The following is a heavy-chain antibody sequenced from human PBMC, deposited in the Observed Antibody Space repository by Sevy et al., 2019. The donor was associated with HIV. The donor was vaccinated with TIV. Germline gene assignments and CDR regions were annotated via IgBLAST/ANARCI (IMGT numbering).Heavy chain of an antibody. D-gene: IGHD6-13*01. J-gene: IGHJ4*02. Sequence: GGSLRLSCAASGFSVSSNYMSWVRQAPGKGLEWVANINQDGSVNYYADSVKGRFTISRDNARNLVSLQMNILRVEDTAVYYCVRAIATADSFWGQGTLVTVSS. CDR3: VRAIATADSF. CDR2: INQDGSVN. V-gene: IGHV3-7*01. CDR1: GFSVSSNY.